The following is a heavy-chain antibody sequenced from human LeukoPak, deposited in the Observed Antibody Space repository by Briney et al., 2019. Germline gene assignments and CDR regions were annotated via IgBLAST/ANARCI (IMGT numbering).Heavy chain of an antibody. Sequence: SETLSLTCAVYGGSFSGYYWSWIRQPPGKGLEWIGEMNHSGSTKYNPSLQSRVTISVDTSKNQFSLKLRSVTAADTAMYYCAHSSGWYYSAFGYWGQGTLVTVSS. CDR2: MNHSGST. D-gene: IGHD6-19*01. J-gene: IGHJ4*02. V-gene: IGHV4-34*01. CDR1: GGSFSGYY. CDR3: AHSSGWYYSAFGY.